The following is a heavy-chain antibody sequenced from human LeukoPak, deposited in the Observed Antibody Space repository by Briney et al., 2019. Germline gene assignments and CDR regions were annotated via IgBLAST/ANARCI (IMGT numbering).Heavy chain of an antibody. V-gene: IGHV3-15*01. CDR1: GFTFSNAW. D-gene: IGHD3-22*01. Sequence: PGGSLRLSCAATGFTFSNAWMSWVRKAPGKGLEWVGRIKSKTDGGTTDYAAPVKGRFTISRDDSKNTLYLQMNSLKTEDTAVYYCTTIPAPQRYYYDSSGYTDYWGQGTLVTVSS. J-gene: IGHJ4*02. CDR2: IKSKTDGGTT. CDR3: TTIPAPQRYYYDSSGYTDY.